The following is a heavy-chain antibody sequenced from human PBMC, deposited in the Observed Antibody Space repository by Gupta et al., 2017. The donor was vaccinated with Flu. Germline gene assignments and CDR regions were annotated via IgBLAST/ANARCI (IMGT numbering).Heavy chain of an antibody. CDR1: GFTFISYG. J-gene: IGHJ5*02. Sequence: EVQLLESGGDLVQPGGSLRLSCAVSGFTFISYGMSWVRQAPGKGLEWVSTFTRGGNTYYADSVMGRFTISRDNSKNTLYLQMNSLRAEDTAIYYCAKDVPYGTTWYGRGESWGQGTLVTVSS. D-gene: IGHD6-13*01. CDR2: FTRGGNT. V-gene: IGHV3-23*01. CDR3: AKDVPYGTTWYGRGES.